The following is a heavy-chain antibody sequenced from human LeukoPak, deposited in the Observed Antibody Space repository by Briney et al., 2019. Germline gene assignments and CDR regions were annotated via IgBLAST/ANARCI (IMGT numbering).Heavy chain of an antibody. CDR1: GFTFSGSA. J-gene: IGHJ4*02. CDR2: IRSKANSYAT. D-gene: IGHD5-24*01. Sequence: GGSLRLSCAASGFTFSGSAMHWVRQASGKGLEWVGRIRSKANSYATAYAASVKGRFTISRDDSKNTAYLQMNSLKTEDTAVYYCARLTGSMATAPPFDYWGQGTLVTVSS. CDR3: ARLTGSMATAPPFDY. V-gene: IGHV3-73*01.